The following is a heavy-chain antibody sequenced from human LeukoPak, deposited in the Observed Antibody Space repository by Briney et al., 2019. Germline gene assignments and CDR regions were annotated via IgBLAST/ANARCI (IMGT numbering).Heavy chain of an antibody. J-gene: IGHJ3*02. Sequence: QAGGSLRLSCAASGFTFSSYGMHWVRQAPGKGLEWVAFIRYDGSNKYYADSVKGRFTISRDNSKNTLYLQMNSLRAEDTAVYYCAEVDSIFGVVIRYDIWGQGTMVTVSS. CDR2: IRYDGSNK. V-gene: IGHV3-30*02. CDR3: AEVDSIFGVVIRYDI. CDR1: GFTFSSYG. D-gene: IGHD3-3*01.